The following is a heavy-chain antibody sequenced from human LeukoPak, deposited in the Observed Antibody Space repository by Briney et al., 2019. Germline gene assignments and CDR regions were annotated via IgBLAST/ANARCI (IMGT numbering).Heavy chain of an antibody. CDR1: GFTFSSYS. D-gene: IGHD3-10*01. CDR3: AITATQTVRGYFHH. J-gene: IGHJ1*01. V-gene: IGHV3-21*01. CDR2: ISSSSSYI. Sequence: PGGSLRLSCAASGFTFSSYSMNWVRQAPGKGLEWVSSISSSSSYIYYADSVKGRFTISRDNAKNSLYLQMNSLRAEDTAVYYCAITATQTVRGYFHHWGQGTLVTVSS.